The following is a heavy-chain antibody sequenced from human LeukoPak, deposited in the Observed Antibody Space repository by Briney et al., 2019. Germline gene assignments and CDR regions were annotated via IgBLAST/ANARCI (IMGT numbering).Heavy chain of an antibody. V-gene: IGHV4-34*01. J-gene: IGHJ4*02. CDR1: VVSYNGYY. D-gene: IGHD3-10*01. Sequence: SETLSLTCAGYVVSYNGYYWSWIRQPPGKGLEWIGEINHSGSTNYNPSLKSRVTISVDTSKNQFSLKLSSVTAADTAVYYCARVGWGVRGPTRWGQGTLVTVSS. CDR3: ARVGWGVRGPTR. CDR2: INHSGST.